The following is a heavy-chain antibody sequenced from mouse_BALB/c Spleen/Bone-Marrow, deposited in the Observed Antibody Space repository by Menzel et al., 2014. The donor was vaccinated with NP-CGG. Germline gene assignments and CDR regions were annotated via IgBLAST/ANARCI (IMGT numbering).Heavy chain of an antibody. CDR3: ARDINYDIYWYFDV. CDR1: GFTFTDYY. V-gene: IGHV7-3*02. Sequence: EVQGVESGGGLVQPGGYIRLSCETSGFTFTDYYMSWVRQPPGKALEWLGFIRNKAKGYTTEYSASVKGRFTISRDNSRSILYLQMNTLRAEDSATYYCARDINYDIYWYFDVWGAGTTVTVSS. D-gene: IGHD2-4*01. CDR2: IRNKAKGYTT. J-gene: IGHJ1*01.